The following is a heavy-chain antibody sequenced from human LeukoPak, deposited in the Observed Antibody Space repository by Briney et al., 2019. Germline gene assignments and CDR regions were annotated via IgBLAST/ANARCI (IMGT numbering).Heavy chain of an antibody. CDR3: ARVYDFWSDYWYYMDV. J-gene: IGHJ6*03. D-gene: IGHD3-3*01. CDR2: ISSYNGNT. Sequence: ASVKLSCKASGYTFSTYSVSWVRQAPGQGLEWMGWISSYNGNTHFAQKFQGRITMTTDTSTSTAYMELRSLRSDDTAVDYCARVYDFWSDYWYYMDVWGKGTTVTVSS. V-gene: IGHV1-18*01. CDR1: GYTFSTYS.